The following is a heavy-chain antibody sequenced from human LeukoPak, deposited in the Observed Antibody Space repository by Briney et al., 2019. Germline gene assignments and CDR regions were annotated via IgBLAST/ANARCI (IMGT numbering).Heavy chain of an antibody. CDR3: ARVGESNYDFWSGYYYNWFDP. CDR2: IIPILGIA. J-gene: IGHJ5*02. V-gene: IGHV1-69*02. CDR1: GGTFSSYT. Sequence: ASVKVSCKASGGTFSSYTISWVRQAPGQGLEWMGRIIPILGIANYAQKFQGRVTINADKSTSTAYMELSSLRSEDTAVYYCARVGESNYDFWSGYYYNWFDPWGQGTLVTVSS. D-gene: IGHD3-3*01.